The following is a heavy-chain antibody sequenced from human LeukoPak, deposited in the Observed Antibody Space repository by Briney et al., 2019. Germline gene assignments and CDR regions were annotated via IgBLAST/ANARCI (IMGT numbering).Heavy chain of an antibody. CDR2: ISAYNDNT. V-gene: IGHV1-18*01. D-gene: IGHD6-19*01. J-gene: IGHJ4*02. CDR1: GCTFITYG. Sequence: ASVKVSCKASGCTFITYGISWVRQAPGQGLEWMGWISAYNDNTNYAQKLQGRVTMTIDTSTSTAYMELRSLRSDDTAIYYCARDEGGAAVANYWGQGTLVTVSS. CDR3: ARDEGGAAVANY.